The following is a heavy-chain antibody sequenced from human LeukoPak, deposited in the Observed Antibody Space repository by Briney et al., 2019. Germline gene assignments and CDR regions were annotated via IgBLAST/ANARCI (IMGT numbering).Heavy chain of an antibody. V-gene: IGHV1-8*01. CDR1: GYTFTSYD. J-gene: IGHJ3*02. CDR2: MNPNSGNT. D-gene: IGHD6-13*01. CDR3: ARGRSSWYGTRTYAFDI. Sequence: ASVKVSCKASGYTFTSYDINWVRQATGQGLEWMGWMNPNSGNTGYTQKFKGRVTMTRNTSISTGYMELSSLRSEDMAVYYCARGRSSWYGTRTYAFDIWGQGTMVTVSS.